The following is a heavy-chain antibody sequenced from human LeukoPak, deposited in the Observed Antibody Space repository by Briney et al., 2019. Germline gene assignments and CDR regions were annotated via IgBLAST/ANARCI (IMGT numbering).Heavy chain of an antibody. J-gene: IGHJ4*02. CDR3: AKAPVTSCRGAFCYPFDY. D-gene: IGHD2-15*01. CDR2: ITSSSSNK. V-gene: IGHV3-48*01. CDR1: GFTFSSYS. Sequence: GGSLRLSCAASGFTFSSYSMNWVRQAPGKGLEWVSYITSSSSNKYYADSVKGRFTISRDNAKNSLYLQMNSLRAEDAAVYYCAKAPVTSCRGAFCYPFDYWGQGTLVTVSS.